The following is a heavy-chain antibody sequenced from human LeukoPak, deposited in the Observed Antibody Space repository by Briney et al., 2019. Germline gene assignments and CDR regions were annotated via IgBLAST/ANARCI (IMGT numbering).Heavy chain of an antibody. CDR3: ARDKVTD. J-gene: IGHJ4*02. V-gene: IGHV3-7*01. CDR2: IYQDGSER. Sequence: GGSLRLSCAASGFTFSSHWMSWVRQTPGKGLEWVAHIYQDGSERYYVDSVKGRFTISRDNAKSSLHLQMNSLRAEDTAVYYCARDKVTDWGQGALVTVSS. CDR1: GFTFSSHW.